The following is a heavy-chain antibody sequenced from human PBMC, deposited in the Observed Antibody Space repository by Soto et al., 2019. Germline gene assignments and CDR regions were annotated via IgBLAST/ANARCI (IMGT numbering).Heavy chain of an antibody. CDR2: IYNSGST. CDR1: GGYISGGYYS. CDR3: ATYRKFFQI. J-gene: IGHJ3*02. V-gene: IGHV4-30-2*01. Sequence: QLQLQASGSGLVKPSQTLSLTCAVSGGYISGGYYSWSWIRQPPGKGLEWIGFIYNSGSTYYNSSLKSRVTISVDRSKNHFFLNLTSVTAADTAVYYCATYRKFFQIWGKGTKVTVSS.